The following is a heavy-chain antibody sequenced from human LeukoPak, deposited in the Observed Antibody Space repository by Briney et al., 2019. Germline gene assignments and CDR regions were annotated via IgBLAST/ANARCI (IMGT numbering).Heavy chain of an antibody. Sequence: SETLSLTCTVSGGSISSGGYSWSWIRQHPGKGLEWIGYIYYSGSTNYNPSLKSRVTISVDTSKNQFSLKLSSVTAADTAVYYCAREGTYYDSSGYYDWFDPWGQGTLVTVSS. D-gene: IGHD3-22*01. J-gene: IGHJ5*02. CDR2: IYYSGST. CDR3: AREGTYYDSSGYYDWFDP. V-gene: IGHV4-31*03. CDR1: GGSISSGGYS.